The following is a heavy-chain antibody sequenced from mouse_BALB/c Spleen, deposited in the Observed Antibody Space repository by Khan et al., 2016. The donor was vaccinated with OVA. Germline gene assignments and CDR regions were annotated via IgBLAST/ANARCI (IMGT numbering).Heavy chain of an antibody. CDR2: ITYSGST. CDR3: ARDNYFAY. D-gene: IGHD1-3*01. Sequence: EVQLQESGPGLVKPSQSLSLTCTVTGYSIPSDYAWNWIRQFPGNKLEWMGFITYSGSTAYTPSLNSRMSITRDTSKNQFFLHLHSVTPEDTATYYCARDNYFAYWGQGTLVTVSA. CDR1: GYSIPSDYA. J-gene: IGHJ3*01. V-gene: IGHV3-2*02.